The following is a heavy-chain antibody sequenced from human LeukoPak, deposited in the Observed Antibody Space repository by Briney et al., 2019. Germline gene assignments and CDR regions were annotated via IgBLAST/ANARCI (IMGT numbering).Heavy chain of an antibody. CDR2: ISWNSGSI. D-gene: IGHD2-15*01. J-gene: IGHJ4*02. Sequence: PGGSLRLSCAASGFTFHDYAMHWVRQAPGKGLEWVSGISWNSGSIAYADSVKGRFTISRENAKNSLYLQMDSLRADDTAFYYCVKDYLPDSPVALGYYFHSWGQGILVTVSA. CDR1: GFTFHDYA. CDR3: VKDYLPDSPVALGYYFHS. V-gene: IGHV3-9*01.